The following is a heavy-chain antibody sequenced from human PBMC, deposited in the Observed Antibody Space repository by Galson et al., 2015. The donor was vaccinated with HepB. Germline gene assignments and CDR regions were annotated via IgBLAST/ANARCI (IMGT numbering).Heavy chain of an antibody. V-gene: IGHV1-3*01. CDR2: INAGNGNT. D-gene: IGHD3-22*01. CDR3: ARLKPYYYDSSGYLDY. CDR1: GYTFTSYA. Sequence: SVKVSCKASGYTFTSYAMHWVRQAPGQRLEWMGWINAGNGNTKYSQKFQGRVTITRDTSASTAYMELSSLRSEDTAVYYCARLKPYYYDSSGYLDYWGQGTLVTVSS. J-gene: IGHJ4*02.